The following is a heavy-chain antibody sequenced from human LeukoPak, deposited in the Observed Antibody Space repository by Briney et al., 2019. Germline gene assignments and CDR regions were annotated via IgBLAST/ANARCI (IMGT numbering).Heavy chain of an antibody. J-gene: IGHJ4*02. Sequence: GGSLRLSCAASGFTFSSYWMHWVRQAPGKGLVWVSRINTDGSSTSYADSVKGRFTISRDNAKNTLYLQMNSLRAEDTAVYYCARDTYDISGYYYGPFDHWGQGTLVTVSS. V-gene: IGHV3-74*01. CDR1: GFTFSSYW. CDR2: INTDGSST. D-gene: IGHD3-22*01. CDR3: ARDTYDISGYYYGPFDH.